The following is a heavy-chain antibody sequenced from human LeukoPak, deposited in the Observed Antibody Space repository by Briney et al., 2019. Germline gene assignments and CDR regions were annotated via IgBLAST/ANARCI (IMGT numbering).Heavy chain of an antibody. CDR1: GGSISSYY. CDR2: IYYSGST. CDR3: ARDLNRSELLGFDP. Sequence: SETLSLTCTVSGGSISSYYWSWIRQPPGKGLEWIGYIYYSGSTNYNPSLKSRVTISVDTSKNQFSLKLSSVTAADTAVYYCARDLNRSELLGFDPWGQGTLVTVSS. D-gene: IGHD1-26*01. J-gene: IGHJ5*02. V-gene: IGHV4-59*01.